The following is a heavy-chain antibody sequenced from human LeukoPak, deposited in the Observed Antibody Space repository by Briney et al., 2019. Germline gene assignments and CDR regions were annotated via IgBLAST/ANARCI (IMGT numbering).Heavy chain of an antibody. Sequence: SETLSLTCTVSGGSISIISSYWGWIRPPPGKGLEWVGSVHYSGNTFYNPSLKSRATISLDTSKNHFSLKVHSVTAADTAVYYCAREDDTIADNTFDIWGQGTVVTVSS. V-gene: IGHV4-39*07. CDR3: AREDDTIADNTFDI. CDR2: VHYSGNT. CDR1: GGSISIISSY. D-gene: IGHD6-13*01. J-gene: IGHJ3*02.